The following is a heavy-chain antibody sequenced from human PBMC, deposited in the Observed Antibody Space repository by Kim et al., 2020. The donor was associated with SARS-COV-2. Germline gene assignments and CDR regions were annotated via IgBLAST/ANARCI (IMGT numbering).Heavy chain of an antibody. V-gene: IGHV3-49*04. CDR3: TRDSAFGWFDP. CDR1: GFTFGDYA. CDR2: IRSKAYGGTT. Sequence: GGSLRLSCTASGFTFGDYAMSWVRQAPGKGLEWVGFIRSKAYGGTTEYAASVKGRFTISRDDSKSIAYLQMNSLKTEDTAVYYCTRDSAFGWFDPWGEGTLVTVSS. D-gene: IGHD3-16*01. J-gene: IGHJ5*02.